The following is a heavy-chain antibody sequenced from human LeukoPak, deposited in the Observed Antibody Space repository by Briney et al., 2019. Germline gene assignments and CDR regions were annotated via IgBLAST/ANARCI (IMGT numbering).Heavy chain of an antibody. CDR1: GGSVSSGTYY. J-gene: IGHJ5*02. V-gene: IGHV4-61*01. D-gene: IGHD2-2*02. Sequence: SETLSLTCSVSGGSVSSGTYYWSWIRQPPGKGLEWIGYIHYSGRTNYNPSLKSRVTILVDTSKNQFSLTLSSVTAADTAVYYCAGTYRLRRFDPWGQGTLVTVSS. CDR2: IHYSGRT. CDR3: AGTYRLRRFDP.